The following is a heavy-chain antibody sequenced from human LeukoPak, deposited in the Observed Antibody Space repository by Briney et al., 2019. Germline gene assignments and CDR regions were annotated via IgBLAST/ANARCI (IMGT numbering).Heavy chain of an antibody. Sequence: GASVKVSCKPSGYTFPKYLIHGVGQAPGQGLKWVEPINPNGDATNYAPRLQGRLTLTQDTSTSTVYMELRGLTPDDTAVYYCARPLFCAFDNCGYWLDPWGPGTLVTVSS. CDR2: INPNGDAT. V-gene: IGHV1-46*01. J-gene: IGHJ5*02. D-gene: IGHD1-20*01. CDR3: ARPLFCAFDNCGYWLDP. CDR1: GYTFPKYL.